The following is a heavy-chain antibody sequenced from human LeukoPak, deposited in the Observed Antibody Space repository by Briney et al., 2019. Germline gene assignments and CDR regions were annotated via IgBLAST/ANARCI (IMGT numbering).Heavy chain of an antibody. CDR2: IYYSGST. Sequence: PSETLSLTCTVSGGSISSYYWSWIRQPPGKGLEWIGYIYYSGSTNYNPSLKSRVTISIDTSKNQFSLKLSSVTAGDTAVYLCASQVRSTVHFDPWGQGTLVTVSS. J-gene: IGHJ5*02. D-gene: IGHD3-3*02. CDR3: ASQVRSTVHFDP. V-gene: IGHV4-59*01. CDR1: GGSISSYY.